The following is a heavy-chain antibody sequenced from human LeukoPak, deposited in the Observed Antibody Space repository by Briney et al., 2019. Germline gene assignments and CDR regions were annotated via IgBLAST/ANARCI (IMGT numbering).Heavy chain of an antibody. CDR2: ISGSGGST. CDR1: GFIFSSYA. D-gene: IGHD3-3*01. V-gene: IGHV3-23*01. CDR3: AKTPVRFLEWLLGD. Sequence: GGSLRLSCAASGFIFSSYAMTWVRQAPGRGLEWVSGISGSGGSTYYADSVKGRFTISRDNSKNTLYLQMNSLRAEDTAVYYCAKTPVRFLEWLLGDWGQGTLVTVSS. J-gene: IGHJ4*02.